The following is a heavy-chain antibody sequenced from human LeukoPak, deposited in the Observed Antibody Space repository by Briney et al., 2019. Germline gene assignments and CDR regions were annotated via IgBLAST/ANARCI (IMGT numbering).Heavy chain of an antibody. CDR3: ARGLEMEVAAY. J-gene: IGHJ4*02. V-gene: IGHV1-8*01. D-gene: IGHD5-24*01. Sequence: ASVKVSCKASGYTFTSYDINWVRQATGQGLEWMGWMNPNNGNTGYAQNFQGRLTMTRDTSISTAYMELSSLGSEDTAVYYCARGLEMEVAAYWGQGTLVTVSS. CDR1: GYTFTSYD. CDR2: MNPNNGNT.